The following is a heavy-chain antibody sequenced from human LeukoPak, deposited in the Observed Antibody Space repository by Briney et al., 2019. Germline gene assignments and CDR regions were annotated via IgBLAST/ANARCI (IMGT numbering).Heavy chain of an antibody. CDR3: ARDPECSSTSCYMLDY. Sequence: GGSLRFSCAASGFTFSSYSMNWVRQAPGKGLEWVSSISSSSYIYYADSVKGRFTISRDNAKNSLYLQMNSLRAEDTAVYYCARDPECSSTSCYMLDYWGQGTLVTVSS. V-gene: IGHV3-21*01. D-gene: IGHD2-2*02. CDR2: ISSSSYI. J-gene: IGHJ4*02. CDR1: GFTFSSYS.